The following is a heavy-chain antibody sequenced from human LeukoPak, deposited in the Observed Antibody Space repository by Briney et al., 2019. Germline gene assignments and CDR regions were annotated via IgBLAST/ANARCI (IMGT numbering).Heavy chain of an antibody. Sequence: GGSLRLSCAASGFTFSSYGMHWVRQAPGKGLEGVAVIWYDGSNKYYADSVKGRFTISRDNSKNTLYLQMNSLRAEDTAVYYCARDQGVVVHGKYHYYGMDVWGQGATVTVSS. CDR3: ARDQGVVVHGKYHYYGMDV. D-gene: IGHD3-22*01. V-gene: IGHV3-33*01. CDR1: GFTFSSYG. CDR2: IWYDGSNK. J-gene: IGHJ6*02.